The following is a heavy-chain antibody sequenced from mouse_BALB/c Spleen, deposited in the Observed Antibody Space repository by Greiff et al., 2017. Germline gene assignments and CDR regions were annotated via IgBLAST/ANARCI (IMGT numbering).Heavy chain of an antibody. D-gene: IGHD3-3*01. CDR1: GFNIKDTY. V-gene: IGHV14-3*02. CDR2: IDPANGNT. J-gene: IGHJ2*01. CDR3: ARSAGRGYYFDY. Sequence: EVKLQESGAELVKPGASVKLSCTASGFNIKDTYMHWVKQRPEQGLEWIGRIDPANGNTKYDPKFQGKATITADTSSNTAYLQLSSLTSEDTAVYYCARSAGRGYYFDYWGQGTTLTVSS.